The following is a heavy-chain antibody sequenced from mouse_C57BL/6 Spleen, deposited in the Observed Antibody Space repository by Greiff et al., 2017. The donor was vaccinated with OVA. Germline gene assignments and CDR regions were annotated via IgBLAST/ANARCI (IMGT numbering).Heavy chain of an antibody. CDR3: ARYYLRRDWYFDV. CDR2: IRNKANGYTT. D-gene: IGHD1-1*01. V-gene: IGHV7-3*01. J-gene: IGHJ1*03. CDR1: GFTFTDYY. Sequence: EVMLVESGGGLVQPGGSLSLSCAASGFTFTDYYMSWVRQPPGKALEWLGFIRNKANGYTTEYSASVKGRFTISRYNSQSILYLQMNALRAEDSATYYCARYYLRRDWYFDVWGTGTTVTVSS.